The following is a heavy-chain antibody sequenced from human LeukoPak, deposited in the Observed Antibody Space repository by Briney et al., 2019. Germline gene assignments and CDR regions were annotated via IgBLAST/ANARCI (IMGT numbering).Heavy chain of an antibody. CDR1: GGSISSSSYY. CDR2: IYYSGST. D-gene: IGHD3-10*01. V-gene: IGHV4-39*01. J-gene: IGHJ4*02. Sequence: PSETLSLTCTVSGGSISSSSYYWGWIRQPPGKGLEWIGSIYYSGSTYYNPSLKSRVTISVDTSKNQFSLKLSSVTAADTAVYYCARGPERAMVRGDYYFDYWGQGTLVTVSS. CDR3: ARGPERAMVRGDYYFDY.